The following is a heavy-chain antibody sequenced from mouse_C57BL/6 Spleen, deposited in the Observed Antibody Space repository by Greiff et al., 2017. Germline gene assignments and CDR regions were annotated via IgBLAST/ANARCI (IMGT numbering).Heavy chain of an antibody. V-gene: IGHV2-2*01. Sequence: QVQLQQSGPGLVQPSQSLSITCTVSGFSLTSYGVHWVRQSPGKGLEWLGVIWSGGGTDYNAAFISRLTIRKANSKCKGFVKMKSMQAEDTAIYYCARGTGPPGVARDYWGQGTSGTVSS. CDR2: IWSGGGT. CDR1: GFSLTSYG. CDR3: ARGTGPPGVARDY. D-gene: IGHD3-3*01. J-gene: IGHJ4*01.